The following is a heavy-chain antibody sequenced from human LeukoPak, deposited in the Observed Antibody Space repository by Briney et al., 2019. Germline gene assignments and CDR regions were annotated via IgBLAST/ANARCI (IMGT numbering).Heavy chain of an antibody. CDR1: GFTFSGYS. CDR3: ARGGGSPTFEYYFDY. V-gene: IGHV3-21*01. D-gene: IGHD1-26*01. CDR2: ISSSSTYI. Sequence: PGGSLRLSCAASGFTFSGYSMNWVRQAPGKGLEWVSSISSSSTYIYYADSVKGRFTISRDNAKNSLYLQINSLTAEDTAVYYCARGGGSPTFEYYFDYWGQGTLVTVSS. J-gene: IGHJ4*02.